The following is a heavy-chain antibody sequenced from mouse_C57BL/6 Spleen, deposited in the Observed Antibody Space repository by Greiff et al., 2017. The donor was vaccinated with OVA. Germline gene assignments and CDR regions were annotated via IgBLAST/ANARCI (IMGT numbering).Heavy chain of an antibody. Sequence: VKLQESGPELVKPGASVKISCKASGYAFSSSWMNWVKQRPGKGLEWIGRIYPGDGDTNYNGKFKGKATLTADKSSSTAYMQLSSLTSEDSAVYFCARGGTTVVAAHWYFDVWGTGTTVTVSS. CDR3: ARGGTTVVAAHWYFDV. CDR2: IYPGDGDT. D-gene: IGHD1-1*01. CDR1: GYAFSSSW. J-gene: IGHJ1*03. V-gene: IGHV1-82*01.